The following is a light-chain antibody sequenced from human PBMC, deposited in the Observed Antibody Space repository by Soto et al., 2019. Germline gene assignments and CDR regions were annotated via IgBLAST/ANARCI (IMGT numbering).Light chain of an antibody. CDR3: QQRRR. Sequence: EIVLTQSPATLSLSPGERATLSCRASQSVSSYLAWYQQKPGQAPRLLIYDASNRATGIPARFSGSGSGTALTLTISSLEPEDFAVYDCQQRRRFGGGTKVEIK. J-gene: IGKJ4*01. V-gene: IGKV3-11*01. CDR2: DAS. CDR1: QSVSSY.